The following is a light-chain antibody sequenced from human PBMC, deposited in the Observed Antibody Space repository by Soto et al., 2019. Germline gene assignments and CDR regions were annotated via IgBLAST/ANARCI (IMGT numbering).Light chain of an antibody. CDR3: QERSNWPPVT. Sequence: EIVLTQSPGTLSLSPGERATLSCRASQSVSSSYLAWYQQKPGQAPRLLIYGASTRDTGIPARFSGSGSGTDFTLTISSVEPEDFAVYYCQERSNWPPVTFGQGTRL. CDR1: QSVSSSY. CDR2: GAS. J-gene: IGKJ5*01. V-gene: IGKV3D-20*02.